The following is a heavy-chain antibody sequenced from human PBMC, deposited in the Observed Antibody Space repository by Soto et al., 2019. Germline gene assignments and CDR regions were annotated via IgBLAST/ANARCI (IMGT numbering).Heavy chain of an antibody. Sequence: SETLSLTCTFSGCSISSYYWSWIRQPPGKGLEWIGYIYYSGSTNYNPSLKSRVTISVDTSKNQFSLKLSSVTAADTAVYYCARDSSDFWSGYNYYYYMDVWGKGTTVTVSS. CDR2: IYYSGST. CDR3: ARDSSDFWSGYNYYYYMDV. V-gene: IGHV4-59*01. J-gene: IGHJ6*03. D-gene: IGHD3-3*01. CDR1: GCSISSYY.